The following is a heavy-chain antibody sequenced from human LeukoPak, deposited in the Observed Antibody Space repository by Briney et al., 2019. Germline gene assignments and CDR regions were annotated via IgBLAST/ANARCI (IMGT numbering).Heavy chain of an antibody. CDR2: IIPIFGTA. D-gene: IGHD1-14*01. Sequence: GASVSVSCKASGGTSSSYAISWVRQAPGQGLEWMGGIIPIFGTANYAQKFQGRVTITADKSTSTAYMELSSLRSEDTAVYYCARVGPWVNPDYYYYYMDVWGKGTTVTVSS. CDR3: ARVGPWVNPDYYYYYMDV. J-gene: IGHJ6*03. V-gene: IGHV1-69*06. CDR1: GGTSSSYA.